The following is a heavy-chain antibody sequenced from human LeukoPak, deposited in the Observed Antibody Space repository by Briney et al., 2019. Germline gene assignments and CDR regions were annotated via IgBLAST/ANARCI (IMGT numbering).Heavy chain of an antibody. CDR3: ARDRSSKEGNY. Sequence: GGSLRLSCAVSGFTFSSYSMNWVRQAPGKGLEWVSSISSSSYIYYADSVKGRFTISRDNAKNSLYLQMNSLRAEDTAVYYCARDRSSKEGNYWGQGTLVTVSS. CDR1: GFTFSSYS. V-gene: IGHV3-21*01. J-gene: IGHJ4*02. CDR2: ISSSSYI. D-gene: IGHD3-10*01.